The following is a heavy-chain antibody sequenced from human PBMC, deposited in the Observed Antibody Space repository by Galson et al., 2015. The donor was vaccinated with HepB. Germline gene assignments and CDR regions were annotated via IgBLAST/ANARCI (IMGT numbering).Heavy chain of an antibody. CDR1: GFTFSSYS. J-gene: IGHJ4*02. CDR2: ISSSSSTI. V-gene: IGHV3-48*02. Sequence: SLRLSCAASGFTFSSYSMNWVRQAPGKGLEWVSYISSSSSTIYYADSVKGRFTISRDNAKNSLYLQMNSLRDEDTAVYYCARDHPHRWYDSSGYYPLDYWGQGTLVTVSS. CDR3: ARDHPHRWYDSSGYYPLDY. D-gene: IGHD3-22*01.